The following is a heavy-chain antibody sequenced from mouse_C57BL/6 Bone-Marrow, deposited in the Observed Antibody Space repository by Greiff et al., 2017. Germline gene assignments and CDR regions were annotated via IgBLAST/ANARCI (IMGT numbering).Heavy chain of an antibody. J-gene: IGHJ2*01. V-gene: IGHV1-15*01. D-gene: IGHD2-12*01. CDR2: IDPETGGT. CDR3: TRVTSGY. Sequence: QVQLQQSGAELVRPGASVTLSCKASGYTFTDYEMHWVKQTPVHGLAWIGAIDPETGGTAYNQKFKGKAILTADKASSTSYMELRSLTSEDSAVYYCTRVTSGYWGQGTTLTVSS. CDR1: GYTFTDYE.